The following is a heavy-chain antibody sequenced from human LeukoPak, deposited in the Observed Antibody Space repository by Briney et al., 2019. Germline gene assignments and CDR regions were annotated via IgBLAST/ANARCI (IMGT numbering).Heavy chain of an antibody. J-gene: IGHJ6*02. Sequence: SETLSLTCAVYGGSFSGYYWSWIRQPPGKGLEWIGEINHSGSTNYNPSLKSRVTISVDTSKNQFSLKLSSVTAAGTAVYYCARGRDRGVVVVAAMSGMDVWGQGTTVTVSS. CDR3: ARGRDRGVVVVAAMSGMDV. CDR2: INHSGST. D-gene: IGHD2-15*01. CDR1: GGSFSGYY. V-gene: IGHV4-34*01.